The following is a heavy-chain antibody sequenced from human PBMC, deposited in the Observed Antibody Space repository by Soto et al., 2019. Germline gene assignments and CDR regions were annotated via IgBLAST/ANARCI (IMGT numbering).Heavy chain of an antibody. CDR3: ARDFIKDFWRGDASPLDY. J-gene: IGHJ4*02. D-gene: IGHD3-3*01. CDR1: GFTFSSYW. Sequence: GESLKISCAASGFTFSSYWMSWVRQAPGKGLEWVANIKQDGSEKYYVDSVKGRFTISRDNAKNSLYLQMNSLRAEYTAVYYCARDFIKDFWRGDASPLDYWGQGTLVTVSS. V-gene: IGHV3-7*01. CDR2: IKQDGSEK.